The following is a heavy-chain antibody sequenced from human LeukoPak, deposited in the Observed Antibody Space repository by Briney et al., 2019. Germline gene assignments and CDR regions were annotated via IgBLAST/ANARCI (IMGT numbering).Heavy chain of an antibody. J-gene: IGHJ4*02. Sequence: GGSLRLSCAASGFTFSGSAMHWVRQASGKVLEWVGRIRSKANSYATAYAASVKGRFTISRDDSKNTAYLQMNSLKTEDTAVYYCTRHLASGGSGFDYWGQGTLVTVSS. V-gene: IGHV3-73*01. D-gene: IGHD3-10*01. CDR2: IRSKANSYAT. CDR3: TRHLASGGSGFDY. CDR1: GFTFSGSA.